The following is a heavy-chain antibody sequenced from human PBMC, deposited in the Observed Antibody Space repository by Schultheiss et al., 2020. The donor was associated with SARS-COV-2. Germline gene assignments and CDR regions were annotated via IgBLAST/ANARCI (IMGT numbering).Heavy chain of an antibody. Sequence: SETLSLTCSVSGSSITGFFWTWIRQPPGKGLDPIGNIYFTGITKYNPSLKSRVTISIDTSKNQFSLKLGSVTAADTAVYFCARATRVESLFSVRGGSFDFWCRGALVTVSS. V-gene: IGHV4-59*01. D-gene: IGHD5-24*01. CDR2: IYFTGIT. J-gene: IGHJ4*02. CDR3: ARATRVESLFSVRGGSFDF. CDR1: GSSITGFF.